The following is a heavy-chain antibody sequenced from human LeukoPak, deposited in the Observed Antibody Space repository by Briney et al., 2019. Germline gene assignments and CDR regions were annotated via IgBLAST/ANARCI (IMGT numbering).Heavy chain of an antibody. CDR3: ARFARFGDLQGGGYFDY. CDR2: IYHSGST. Sequence: TSGTLSLTCAVSGGSISSSNWWSWVRQPPGKGLEWIGEIYHSGSTNYNPSLESRVTISVDKSKNQFSLKLSSVTAADTAVYYCARFARFGDLQGGGYFDYWGQGTLVTVSS. CDR1: GGSISSSNW. J-gene: IGHJ4*02. V-gene: IGHV4-4*02. D-gene: IGHD3-16*01.